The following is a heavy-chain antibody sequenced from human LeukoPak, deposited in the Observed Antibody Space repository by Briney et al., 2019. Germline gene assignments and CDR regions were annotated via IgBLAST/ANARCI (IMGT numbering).Heavy chain of an antibody. J-gene: IGHJ4*02. CDR2: IYSGGST. V-gene: IGHV3-53*01. CDR3: ARNENSGWGYFDY. Sequence: GGSLRLSCAASGFTVSSNYMSWVRQAPGKGLEWVSVIYSGGSTYYADSVKGRFTISRDNSKDTLYLQMNSLRAEDTAVYYCARNENSGWGYFDYWGQGTLVTVSS. D-gene: IGHD5-12*01. CDR1: GFTVSSNY.